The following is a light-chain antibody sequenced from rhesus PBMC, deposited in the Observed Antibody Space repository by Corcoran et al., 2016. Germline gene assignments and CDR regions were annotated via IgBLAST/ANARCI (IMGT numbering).Light chain of an antibody. Sequence: DIQMTQSPSSLSASVGDRVTITCRASQGISDYLSWYQQKLGKAPKRLIYAASSLERGVPSRFSGSGSGTEFTLTISSLQPEDFAAYYCLQGYSTPFTFGPGTKLDIK. CDR3: LQGYSTPFT. J-gene: IGKJ3*01. V-gene: IGKV1-36*02. CDR2: AAS. CDR1: QGISDY.